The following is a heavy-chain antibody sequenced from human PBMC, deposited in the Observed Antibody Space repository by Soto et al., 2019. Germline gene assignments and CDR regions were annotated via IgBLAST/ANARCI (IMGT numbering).Heavy chain of an antibody. CDR3: ARGKYYHSTSGWFDP. J-gene: IGHJ5*02. Sequence: EVQLVESGGGLVQPGGSLRLSCAASGFTFSNYDMHCVRQATGKGLEWVSAIDTAGDTYYARSVKGRFTISRENAKNSLYLQMNTLTAGDTAVYYCARGKYYHSTSGWFDPWGQGTLVTVSS. CDR2: IDTAGDT. V-gene: IGHV3-13*01. D-gene: IGHD3-22*01. CDR1: GFTFSNYD.